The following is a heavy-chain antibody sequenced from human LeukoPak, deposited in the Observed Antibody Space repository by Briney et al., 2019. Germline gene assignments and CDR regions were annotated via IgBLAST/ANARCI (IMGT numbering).Heavy chain of an antibody. V-gene: IGHV1-18*01. J-gene: IGHJ4*02. Sequence: ASVNVSCKASGYTFTSCGISWVRQAPGQGLEWMGWISAYKGNTKYAQKLQGRVTMTTDTSTSTAYIELTSLRSDDTAVYYCARAAASSPSADYWGQGTLVTVST. D-gene: IGHD2-15*01. CDR1: GYTFTSCG. CDR3: ARAAASSPSADY. CDR2: ISAYKGNT.